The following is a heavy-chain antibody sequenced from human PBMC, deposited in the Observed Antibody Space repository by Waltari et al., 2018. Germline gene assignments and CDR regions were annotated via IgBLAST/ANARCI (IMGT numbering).Heavy chain of an antibody. J-gene: IGHJ4*02. V-gene: IGHV4-34*01. Sequence: QVQLQQWGAGLLKPSETLSLTCAVYGGSFSGYYWSWIRQPPGKGLEWIGEINHSGSTNSNPSLKSRVTISVDTSKNQFSLKLSSVTAADTAVYYCARTFRGPFDYWGQGTLVTVSS. CDR2: INHSGST. CDR1: GGSFSGYY. CDR3: ARTFRGPFDY.